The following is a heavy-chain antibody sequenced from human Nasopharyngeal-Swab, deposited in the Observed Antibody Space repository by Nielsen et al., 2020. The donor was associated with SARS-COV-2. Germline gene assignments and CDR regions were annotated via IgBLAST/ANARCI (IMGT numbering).Heavy chain of an antibody. D-gene: IGHD2-2*01. CDR3: ARHAAGEYQLTYYFDY. Sequence: SETLSLTCAVSGYSISSGYYWGWIRQPPGKGLEWIGSIYHSGSTYYNPSLKSRVTISVDTSKNQFSLKLSSVTAAGTAVYYCARHAAGEYQLTYYFDYWGQGTLVTVSP. CDR1: GYSISSGYY. J-gene: IGHJ4*02. CDR2: IYHSGST. V-gene: IGHV4-38-2*01.